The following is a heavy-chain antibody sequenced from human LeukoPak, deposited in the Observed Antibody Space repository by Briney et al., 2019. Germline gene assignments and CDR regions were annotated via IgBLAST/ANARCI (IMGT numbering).Heavy chain of an antibody. V-gene: IGHV4-59*05. CDR3: ARHREIFGVVIRPGYYYYMDV. CDR2: IYYSGST. CDR1: GGSISSYY. J-gene: IGHJ6*03. Sequence: PSETLSLTCTVSGGSISSYYWSWIRQPPGKGLEWIGSIYYSGSTYYNPSLKSRVTISVDTSKNQFSLKLSSVTAADTAVYYCARHREIFGVVIRPGYYYYMDVWGKGTTVTVSS. D-gene: IGHD3-3*01.